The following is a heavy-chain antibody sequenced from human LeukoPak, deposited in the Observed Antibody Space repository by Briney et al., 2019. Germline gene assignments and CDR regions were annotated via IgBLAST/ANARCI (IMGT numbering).Heavy chain of an antibody. CDR1: GYTFTGYY. CDR3: ARALPVFSSGWFVYFDY. D-gene: IGHD6-19*01. CDR2: INPNSGGT. J-gene: IGHJ4*02. V-gene: IGHV1-2*02. Sequence: ASVKVSCKASGYTFTGYYMHWVRQAPGQGLGWMGWINPNSGGTNYAQKFQGRVTMTRDTSISTAYMELSRLRSDDTAVYYCARALPVFSSGWFVYFDYWGQGTLVTVSS.